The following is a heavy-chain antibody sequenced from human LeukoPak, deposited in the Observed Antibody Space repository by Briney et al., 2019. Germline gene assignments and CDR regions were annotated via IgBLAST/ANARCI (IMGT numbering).Heavy chain of an antibody. CDR2: IIPIFGTA. V-gene: IGHV1-69*06. Sequence: SVKISCKASGGTFSSYAISWVRQAPGQGLEWMGGIIPIFGTANYAQKFQGRVTITADKSTSTAYMELSSLRSEDTAVYYCAREKDNQGYFQRWGQGTLVTVSS. CDR1: GGTFSSYA. J-gene: IGHJ1*01. D-gene: IGHD1-14*01. CDR3: AREKDNQGYFQR.